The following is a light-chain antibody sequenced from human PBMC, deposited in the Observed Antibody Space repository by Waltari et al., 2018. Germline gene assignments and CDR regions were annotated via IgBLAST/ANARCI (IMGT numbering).Light chain of an antibody. CDR3: MQSIQFPRT. V-gene: IGKV2D-29*01. Sequence: DIVMTQTPLSLSVTPGQPASISCRSSQSLLHSDRKTYLSCFLQKAGQPPRLLIYDLFNRFPGVPDRFSGSGSGTDFTLRISRVEPEDVGVYYCMQSIQFPRTFGQGTKVDIK. CDR1: QSLLHSDRKTY. CDR2: DLF. J-gene: IGKJ1*01.